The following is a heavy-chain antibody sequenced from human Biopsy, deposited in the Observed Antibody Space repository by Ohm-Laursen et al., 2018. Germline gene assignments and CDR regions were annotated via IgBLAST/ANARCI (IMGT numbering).Heavy chain of an antibody. CDR1: GFTFSVYA. CDR3: ARDPIVGSKADGMDV. V-gene: IGHV3-33*01. CDR2: IWYDGSSE. Sequence: SLRLSCAASGFTFSVYAMHWVRQAPGKGLEWVAIIWYDGSSEYYADSVKGRFTISRDNSKNTVYLQMNSLRVEDTAVYYCARDPIVGSKADGMDVWGQGATVSVSS. D-gene: IGHD1-26*01. J-gene: IGHJ6*02.